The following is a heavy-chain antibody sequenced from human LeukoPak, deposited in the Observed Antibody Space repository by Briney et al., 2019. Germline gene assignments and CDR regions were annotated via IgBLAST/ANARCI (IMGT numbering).Heavy chain of an antibody. CDR2: ISYERSNK. J-gene: IGHJ4*02. V-gene: IGHV3-30-3*01. Sequence: PGKSLRLSCAASGFTFSSYAMHWVRQAPGKGLEWVAVISYERSNKYYADSVKGRFTVSRDNSKNTLYLQMNSPRAEDTAVYYCAKETGSAVGSTDFDYWGQGTLVTVSS. CDR1: GFTFSSYA. CDR3: AKETGSAVGSTDFDY. D-gene: IGHD4-17*01.